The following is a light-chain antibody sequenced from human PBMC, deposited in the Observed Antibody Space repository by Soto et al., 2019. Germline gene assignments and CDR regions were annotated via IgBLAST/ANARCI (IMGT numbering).Light chain of an antibody. CDR3: FSYAGSPRYV. CDR1: SSDVGGYNY. J-gene: IGLJ1*01. CDR2: DVS. Sequence: QSALTQPRSVSGSPGQSVTISCTGTSSDVGGYNYVSWYQQHPGKAPKVMIYDVSERPSGVPDRFSGSKSGNTASLTISGLQAEDEADSYCFSYAGSPRYVLGTGTSSPS. V-gene: IGLV2-11*01.